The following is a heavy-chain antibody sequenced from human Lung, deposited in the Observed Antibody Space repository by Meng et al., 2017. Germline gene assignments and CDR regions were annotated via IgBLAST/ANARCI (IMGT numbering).Heavy chain of an antibody. CDR3: AREGYPVFYFDF. J-gene: IGHJ4*02. D-gene: IGHD2-15*01. Sequence: ASVKVSCKASGYSFNGYGISWVRQAPGQGLEWMGWISAYNGHTDYAQNLQGRVTMTTDTSTSTAYMELRSLRSDDTAMYYCAREGYPVFYFDFWGQGTLLTVSS. CDR1: GYSFNGYG. V-gene: IGHV1-18*01. CDR2: ISAYNGHT.